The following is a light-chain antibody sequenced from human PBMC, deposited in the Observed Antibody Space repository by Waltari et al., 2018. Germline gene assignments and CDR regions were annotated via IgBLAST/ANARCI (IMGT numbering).Light chain of an antibody. J-gene: IGLJ2*01. V-gene: IGLV2-14*01. Sequence: WYQQHPGKAPKLRIYEVSNRPSGVSNRFSGSKSGNTASLTISGLQTEDEADYYCSSYTSSSTVVFGGGTKVTVL. CDR2: EVS. CDR3: SSYTSSSTVV.